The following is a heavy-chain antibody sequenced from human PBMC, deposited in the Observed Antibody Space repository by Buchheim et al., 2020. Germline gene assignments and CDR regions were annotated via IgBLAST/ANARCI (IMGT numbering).Heavy chain of an antibody. J-gene: IGHJ6*02. Sequence: EVQLVESGGGLVQPGGSLRLSCAASGFTFTTSSMNWVRQAPGKGLEWISYIRPSSNIIYYADSVKGRFTISRDDAKNSLYLQMNSLTDEDTAVYYCTRSPPAMTSQIPGRPEKDSYYYGMDVWGQGTT. CDR3: TRSPPAMTSQIPGRPEKDSYYYGMDV. CDR1: GFTFTTSS. V-gene: IGHV3-48*02. D-gene: IGHD6-6*01. CDR2: IRPSSNII.